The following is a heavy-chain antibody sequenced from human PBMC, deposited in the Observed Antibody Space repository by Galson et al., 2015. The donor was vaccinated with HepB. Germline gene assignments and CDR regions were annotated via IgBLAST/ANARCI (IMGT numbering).Heavy chain of an antibody. D-gene: IGHD3-22*01. Sequence: QSGAEVKKPGESLKISCKGSGYSFTSYWIGWVRQMPGKGLEWMGIIYPGDSDTRYSPSFQGQVTISADKSISTAYLQWSSLKASDTAMYYCARVLDSSGYYRRKTYYFDYWGQGTLVTVSS. CDR2: IYPGDSDT. J-gene: IGHJ4*02. CDR1: GYSFTSYW. V-gene: IGHV5-51*03. CDR3: ARVLDSSGYYRRKTYYFDY.